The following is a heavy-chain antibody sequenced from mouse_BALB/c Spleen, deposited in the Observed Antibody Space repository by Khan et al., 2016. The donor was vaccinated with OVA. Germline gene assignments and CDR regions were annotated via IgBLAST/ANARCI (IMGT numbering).Heavy chain of an antibody. V-gene: IGHV5-6-5*01. CDR2: ITSGGKS. CDR3: ARDDWFAY. J-gene: IGHJ3*01. Sequence: VQLKESGGSLVKPGGSLKLSCAASGITFSNYVMSWVRQTPEKRLEWVASITSGGKSHYSDSVKGRFTISRDNARNILSLQMNNLRSEDTAMYYCARDDWFAYWGQGTLVTVSA. CDR1: GITFSNYV.